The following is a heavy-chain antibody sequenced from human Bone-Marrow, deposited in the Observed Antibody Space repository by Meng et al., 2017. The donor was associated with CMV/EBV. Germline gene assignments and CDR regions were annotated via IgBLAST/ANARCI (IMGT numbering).Heavy chain of an antibody. CDR2: ISYDGSNK. Sequence: GGSLRLSCVASGFTFSNYAMHWVRQAPGKGLEWVAVISYDGSNKYYADSVKGRFTISRDNSKNTLYLQMNSLRAEDTAVYYCASISSSIAVDYWGQGTLVTVSS. J-gene: IGHJ4*02. CDR1: GFTFSNYA. V-gene: IGHV3-30*04. CDR3: ASISSSIAVDY. D-gene: IGHD6-6*01.